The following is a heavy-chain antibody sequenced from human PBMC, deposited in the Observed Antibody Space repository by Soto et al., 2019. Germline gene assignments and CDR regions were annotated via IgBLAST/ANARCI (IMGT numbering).Heavy chain of an antibody. V-gene: IGHV1-69*04. Sequence: GASVKVSCKASGGTFSSYTISWVRQAPGQGLEWMGRIIPILGIANYAQKFQGRVTITADKSTSTAYMELSSLRSEDTAVYYCAREQCSSTSCYQGGNDYWGQGTLVTVSS. CDR2: IIPILGIA. D-gene: IGHD2-2*01. J-gene: IGHJ4*02. CDR3: AREQCSSTSCYQGGNDY. CDR1: GGTFSSYT.